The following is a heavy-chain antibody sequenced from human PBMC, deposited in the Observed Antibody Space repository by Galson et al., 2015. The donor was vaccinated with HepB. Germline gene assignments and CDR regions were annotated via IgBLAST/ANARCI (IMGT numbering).Heavy chain of an antibody. Sequence: SLRLSCAASGFTFSSYGMHWVRQAPGKGLEWVSSISSSSSYIYYADSVKGRFTISRDNAKNSLYLQMNSLRAEDTAVYYCARDAGKYCSSTSCYSNYWGQGTLVTVSS. J-gene: IGHJ4*02. CDR1: GFTFSSYG. CDR3: ARDAGKYCSSTSCYSNY. D-gene: IGHD2-2*01. V-gene: IGHV3-21*01. CDR2: ISSSSSYI.